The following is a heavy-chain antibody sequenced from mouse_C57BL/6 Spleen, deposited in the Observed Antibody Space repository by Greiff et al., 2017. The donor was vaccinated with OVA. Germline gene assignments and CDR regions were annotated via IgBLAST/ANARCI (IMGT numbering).Heavy chain of an antibody. CDR3: TRDYYYGSRGYFDV. D-gene: IGHD1-1*01. CDR2: IDPETGGT. V-gene: IGHV1-15*01. Sequence: QVQLQQSGAELVRPGASVTLSCKASGYTFTDYEMHWVKQTPVHGLEWIGAIDPETGGTAYNQKFKGKAILTADKSSSTAYMELRSLTSEDSAVYYGTRDYYYGSRGYFDVWGTGTTVTVSS. J-gene: IGHJ1*03. CDR1: GYTFTDYE.